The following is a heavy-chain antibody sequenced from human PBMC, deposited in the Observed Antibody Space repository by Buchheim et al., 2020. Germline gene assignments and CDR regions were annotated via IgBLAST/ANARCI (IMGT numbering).Heavy chain of an antibody. CDR1: GFIFSKYW. CDR2: INTDGSTT. D-gene: IGHD6-19*01. V-gene: IGHV3-74*01. CDR3: VRDRGWTAFDY. J-gene: IGHJ4*02. Sequence: EVHLVESGGELVQPGGSLRLSCAASGFIFSKYWIQWVRHAPGKGLERVSFINTDGSTTGYADSVKGRFTISRANARTTVYLHMTSLRVEDTAVYYCVRDRGWTAFDYWGQGAL.